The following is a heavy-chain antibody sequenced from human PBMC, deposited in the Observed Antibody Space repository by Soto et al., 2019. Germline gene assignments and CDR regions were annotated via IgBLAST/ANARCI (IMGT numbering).Heavy chain of an antibody. CDR3: ARQVPAAIRLGWFDP. V-gene: IGHV4-39*01. D-gene: IGHD2-2*02. J-gene: IGHJ5*02. Sequence: SETLSLTSTVSGGSISRSTYYWGWIRQPPGKGLEWIGSIYYSGSTYYRPSLKSRVTISVDTSKNQFSPKLSSVTAADTAVYYCARQVPAAIRLGWFDPWGQGTLVTVSS. CDR2: IYYSGST. CDR1: GGSISRSTYY.